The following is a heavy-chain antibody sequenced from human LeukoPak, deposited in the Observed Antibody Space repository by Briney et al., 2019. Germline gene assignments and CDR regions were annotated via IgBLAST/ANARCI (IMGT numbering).Heavy chain of an antibody. CDR3: ARDLSCSSTSCYGYYYYYYMDV. D-gene: IGHD2-2*01. CDR2: IYTSGST. V-gene: IGHV4-61*02. Sequence: SETLSLTCTVSGGSISSGSYYWSWIRQPAGKGLEWIGRIYTSGSTNYNPSLKSRVTISVDTSKDKFSPKLSSVTAADTAVYYCARDLSCSSTSCYGYYYYYYMDVWGKGTTVTVSS. J-gene: IGHJ6*03. CDR1: GGSISSGSYY.